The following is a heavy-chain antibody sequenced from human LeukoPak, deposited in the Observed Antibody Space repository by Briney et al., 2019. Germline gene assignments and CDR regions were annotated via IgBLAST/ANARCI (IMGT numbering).Heavy chain of an antibody. V-gene: IGHV3-30*04. J-gene: IGHJ4*02. CDR3: ARTAMVKYFDY. D-gene: IGHD5-18*01. CDR2: ISYDGSNK. CDR1: GFTFSSYA. Sequence: QPGRSLRLSCAASGFTFSSYAMHWVRQAPGKGLEWVAVISYDGSNKYYAASVKGRFTISRDNSKNTLYLQMNSLRAEDTAVYYCARTAMVKYFDYWGQGTLVTVSS.